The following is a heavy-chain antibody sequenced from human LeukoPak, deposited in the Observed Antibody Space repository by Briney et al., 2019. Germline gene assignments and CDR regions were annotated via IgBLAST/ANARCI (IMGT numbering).Heavy chain of an antibody. D-gene: IGHD5-24*01. V-gene: IGHV1-2*06. Sequence: GASVKVSCKASGYTFTGYYMHWVLQAPGQGLEWMGRINPNSGGTNYAQKFQGRVTMTRDTSISTAYMELSRLRSDDTAVYYCARAPMGWLQPHHDYWGQGTLVTVSS. CDR1: GYTFTGYY. CDR3: ARAPMGWLQPHHDY. J-gene: IGHJ4*02. CDR2: INPNSGGT.